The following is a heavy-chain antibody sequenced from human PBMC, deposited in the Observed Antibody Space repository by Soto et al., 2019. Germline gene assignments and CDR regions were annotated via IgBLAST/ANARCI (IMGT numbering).Heavy chain of an antibody. V-gene: IGHV1-69*12. D-gene: IGHD5-18*01. CDR1: GGTFRSYA. CDR2: IIPIFGTA. J-gene: IGHJ6*04. Sequence: QVQLVQSGAEVKKPGSSVKVSCKASGGTFRSYAISWVRQAPGQGLEGMGGIIPIFGTANYAQKFQGRVTITADESTSTAYMELSSLRSEDTAVYYCATQGLPNYYSCGMDVWGEGTTVTVSS. CDR3: ATQGLPNYYSCGMDV.